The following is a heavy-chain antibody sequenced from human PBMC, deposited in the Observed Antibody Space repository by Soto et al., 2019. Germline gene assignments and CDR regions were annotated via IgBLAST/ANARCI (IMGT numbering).Heavy chain of an antibody. CDR3: AREFGDCGGDCYYYYYCGMDV. CDR2: IYSGGST. D-gene: IGHD2-21*02. Sequence: GESLKISCAASGFTVSSNYMSWVRQAPGKGLEWVSVIYSGGSTYYPDSVKGRFTSSRDNSKNTLYLQMNSLRAENTAVYYCAREFGDCGGDCYYYYYCGMDVWGQGTTVTVSS. CDR1: GFTVSSNY. V-gene: IGHV3-66*01. J-gene: IGHJ6*02.